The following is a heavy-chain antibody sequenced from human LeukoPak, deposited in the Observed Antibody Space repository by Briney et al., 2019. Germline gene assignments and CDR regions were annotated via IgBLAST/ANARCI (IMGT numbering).Heavy chain of an antibody. CDR3: ARRNYGSGSNWFDP. J-gene: IGHJ5*02. Sequence: ASVKVSCKASGYTFTSYGISWVRQAPGKGLEWMGWISGYNGNTNYAQKLQGRVTMTTDTSTSTVYMELRSLRSDDTAVYYCARRNYGSGSNWFDPWGQGTLVTVSS. CDR1: GYTFTSYG. D-gene: IGHD3-10*01. V-gene: IGHV1-18*01. CDR2: ISGYNGNT.